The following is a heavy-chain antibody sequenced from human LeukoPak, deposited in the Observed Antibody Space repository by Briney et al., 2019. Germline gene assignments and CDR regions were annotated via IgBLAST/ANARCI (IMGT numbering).Heavy chain of an antibody. J-gene: IGHJ4*02. D-gene: IGHD3-22*01. V-gene: IGHV5-51*01. CDR3: ARLLGDYFDSSGYWYFDY. CDR2: IYPGDSDT. Sequence: GESLQISCKGSGYSFANYWIGWVRQLPGKGLEWMGIIYPGDSDTRHSPSFQGQVTISADKSISTAYLQWSSLKASDTAMYYCARLLGDYFDSSGYWYFDYWGQGTLVTVSS. CDR1: GYSFANYW.